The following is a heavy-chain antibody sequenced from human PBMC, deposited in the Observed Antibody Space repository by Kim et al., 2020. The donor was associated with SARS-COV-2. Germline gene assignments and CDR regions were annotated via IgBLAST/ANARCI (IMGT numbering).Heavy chain of an antibody. V-gene: IGHV3-74*01. D-gene: IGHD2-21*02. CDR3: ARESATAIRDYGMDV. J-gene: IGHJ6*02. Sequence: DSVKGRFTISRDNAKNTLYLQMNSLRAEDTAVYYCARESATAIRDYGMDVWGQGTTVTVSS.